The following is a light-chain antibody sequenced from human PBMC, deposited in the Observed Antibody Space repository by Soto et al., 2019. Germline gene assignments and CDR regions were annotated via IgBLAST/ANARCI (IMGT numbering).Light chain of an antibody. CDR1: HSVSNDF. CDR2: GAS. V-gene: IGKV3-15*01. CDR3: QQYNNWPPWT. J-gene: IGKJ1*01. Sequence: EIVLTQSPGILSFSPGERATLSCRASHSVSNDFLAWYQQKPGQAPRLLIYGASTRATGIPARFSGSGSGTEFTLTISSLQSEDFAVYYCQQYNNWPPWTFGQGTKVDIK.